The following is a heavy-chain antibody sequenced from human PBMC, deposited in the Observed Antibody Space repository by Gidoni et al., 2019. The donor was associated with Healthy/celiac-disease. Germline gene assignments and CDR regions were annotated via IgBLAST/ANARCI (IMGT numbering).Heavy chain of an antibody. CDR3: ALGGYYYDSSGYQRSYYFDY. CDR1: GGSISIGGHY. CDR2: IYYSGST. D-gene: IGHD3-22*01. V-gene: IGHV4-31*03. J-gene: IGHJ4*02. Sequence: QVQLQESGPGLVKPSQTLSLTCTVSGGSISIGGHYWRWIRQHPGKGLEWIGYIYYSGSTYYNPSLKSRVTISVDTSKNQFSLKLSSVTAADTAVYYCALGGYYYDSSGYQRSYYFDYWGQGTLVTVSS.